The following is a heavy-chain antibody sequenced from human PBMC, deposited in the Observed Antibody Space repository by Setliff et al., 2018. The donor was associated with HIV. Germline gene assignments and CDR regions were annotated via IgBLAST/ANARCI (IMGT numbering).Heavy chain of an antibody. D-gene: IGHD6-13*01. CDR3: AALGYSSTWNY. Sequence: PGGSLRLSCAASGFTFDDYAMHWVRQAPGKGLEWVSFISWDGGSSDYADSVKGRFTISRDNSKSSLFLQMDSLRAEDTAFHYCAALGYSSTWNYWGQGTLVTVSS. J-gene: IGHJ4*02. CDR2: ISWDGGSS. CDR1: GFTFDDYA. V-gene: IGHV3-43D*03.